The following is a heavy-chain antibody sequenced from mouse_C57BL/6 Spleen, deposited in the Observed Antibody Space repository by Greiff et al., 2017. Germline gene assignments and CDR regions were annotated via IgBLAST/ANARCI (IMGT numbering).Heavy chain of an antibody. D-gene: IGHD2-3*01. CDR2: INPNNGGT. CDR1: GYTFTDYN. V-gene: IGHV1-18*01. J-gene: IGHJ4*01. Sequence: EVKLQQSGPELVKPGASVKIPCKASGYTFTDYNMDWVKQSHGKSLEWIGDINPNNGGTIYNQKFKGKATLTVDKSSSTAYMELRSLTSEDTAVYYCAREDDGYYGAMDYWGQGTSVTVSS. CDR3: AREDDGYYGAMDY.